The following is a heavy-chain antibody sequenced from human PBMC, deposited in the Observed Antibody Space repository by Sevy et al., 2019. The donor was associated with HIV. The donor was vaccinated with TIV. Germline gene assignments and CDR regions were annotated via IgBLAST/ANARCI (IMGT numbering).Heavy chain of an antibody. D-gene: IGHD3-22*01. CDR1: GYTFTSYA. J-gene: IGHJ4*02. V-gene: IGHV7-4-1*02. CDR3: ARDLYDSSGYYYDPFGY. Sequence: ASVKVSCKASGYTFTSYAMNWVRQAPGQGLEWMGWINTNTGNPTYAQGFTGRFVFSLDTSVSTAYLQISSLKAEDTAVYYCARDLYDSSGYYYDPFGYWGQGTLVTVSS. CDR2: INTNTGNP.